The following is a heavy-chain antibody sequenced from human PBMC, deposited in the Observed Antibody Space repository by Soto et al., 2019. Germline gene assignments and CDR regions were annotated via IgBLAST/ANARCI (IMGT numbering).Heavy chain of an antibody. Sequence: QVQLQESGPGLVKPSETLSLTCTVCDGSISGYYWSWIRQPPGKGLEWIGFIYYIGSTNYNPSLKSRVTLSVDSSKNQVSLKLSSVSAADTAIYYCARDRGHYFDLWGRGTLVTVSS. CDR2: IYYIGST. D-gene: IGHD1-26*01. J-gene: IGHJ2*01. V-gene: IGHV4-59*12. CDR3: ARDRGHYFDL. CDR1: DGSISGYY.